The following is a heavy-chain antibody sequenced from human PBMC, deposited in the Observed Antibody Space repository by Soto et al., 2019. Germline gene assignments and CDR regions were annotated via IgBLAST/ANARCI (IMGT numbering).Heavy chain of an antibody. CDR1: GFTFSSYA. D-gene: IGHD1-7*01. CDR3: AKVGDWNYAFDI. CDR2: ISGSGGST. J-gene: IGHJ3*02. V-gene: IGHV3-23*01. Sequence: GGSLRLSCAASGFTFSSYAMSWVRQAPGKGLEWGSAISGSGGSTYYADSVKGRFTISRDNSKNTLYLKMNSLRAEDTSVYYCAKVGDWNYAFDIWGQGTMVTVSS.